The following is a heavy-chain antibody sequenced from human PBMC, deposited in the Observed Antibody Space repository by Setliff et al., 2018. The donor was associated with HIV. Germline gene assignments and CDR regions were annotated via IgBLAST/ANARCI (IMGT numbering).Heavy chain of an antibody. CDR1: GFTFNSYT. J-gene: IGHJ4*02. D-gene: IGHD2-2*01. V-gene: IGHV3-48*01. CDR2: INSGSDTI. Sequence: GGSLRLSCAASGFTFNSYTMNWVRQAPGKGLEWISYINSGSDTIFYADSVRGRFTVARDNGKNSLYLQLNDLRADDTAVYYCARGRVPFDYWGQGTLVTVSS. CDR3: ARGRVPFDY.